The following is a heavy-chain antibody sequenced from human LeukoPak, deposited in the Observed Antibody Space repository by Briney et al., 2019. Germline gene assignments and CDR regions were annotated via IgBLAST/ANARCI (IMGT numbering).Heavy chain of an antibody. V-gene: IGHV1-46*03. CDR3: VREYXGGYXXF. Sequence: ASVKVSCKASGYIFTSYYMHWVRQAPGQGLEWLGVVYPSAGTSDPAQRFRARITLSDDTSTSTAYMEGRSPKTEDTAIYFCVREYXGGYXXFWGQGTLVTVSS. CDR2: VYPSAGTS. D-gene: IGHD3-16*01. J-gene: IGHJ4*02. CDR1: GYIFTSYY.